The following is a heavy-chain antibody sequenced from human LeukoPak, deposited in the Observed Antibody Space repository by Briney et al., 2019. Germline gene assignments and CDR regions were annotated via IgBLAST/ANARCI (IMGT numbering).Heavy chain of an antibody. Sequence: PGGSLRLSCAASGFTFSSYAMSWVRQAPGKGLEWVSAISGSGGSTYYADSVKGRFTISRDNSKNTLYLQMNSLRAEDTAVYYCAKDRRYSGYNLGGMDVWGQGTTVTVSS. CDR3: AKDRRYSGYNLGGMDV. CDR1: GFTFSSYA. D-gene: IGHD5-12*01. V-gene: IGHV3-23*01. CDR2: ISGSGGST. J-gene: IGHJ6*02.